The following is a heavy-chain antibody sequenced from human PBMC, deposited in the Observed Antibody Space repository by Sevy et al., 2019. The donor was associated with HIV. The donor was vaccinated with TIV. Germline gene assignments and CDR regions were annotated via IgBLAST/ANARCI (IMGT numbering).Heavy chain of an antibody. V-gene: IGHV3-15*01. J-gene: IGHJ4*02. CDR2: IRSNTDGGTT. CDR3: TTDREYADYKGGFDY. CDR1: GFTFTNAW. Sequence: GGSLRLSCAVSGFTFTNAWMGWVRQAPGKGLEWVGRIRSNTDGGTTDYAASLKGRFTISRDDSKNTLYLQMNILKISDTAVYYCTTDREYADYKGGFDYWGEGTLVSVSS. D-gene: IGHD4-17*01.